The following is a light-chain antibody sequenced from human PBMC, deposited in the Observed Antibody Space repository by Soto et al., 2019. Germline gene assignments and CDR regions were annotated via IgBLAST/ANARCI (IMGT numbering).Light chain of an antibody. J-gene: IGKJ1*01. CDR1: QDINSR. CDR3: QQYNGYSL. V-gene: IGKV1D-16*01. CDR2: AAT. Sequence: DIQMTQSPSSVSASVGDTVTITCRASQDINSRLAWFQQQPGRPPKYVIQAATMLQSGFPSRFAGSGSGRDFTLTIHTLQPEDSATYYCQQYNGYSLFGQGTKVDIK.